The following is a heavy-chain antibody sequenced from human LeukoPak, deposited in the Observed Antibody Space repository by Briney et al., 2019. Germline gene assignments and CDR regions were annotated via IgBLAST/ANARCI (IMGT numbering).Heavy chain of an antibody. V-gene: IGHV3-30*04. J-gene: IGHJ6*03. CDR2: ISDDGRDV. CDR3: ARVGRVSIYPSYMDV. CDR1: GFTFSTFP. Sequence: GGSLGLSCEASGFTFSTFPMHWVRQTPDKGLEWVAVISDDGRDVYYADSVKGRFTISRDNSKNTLYLQMHSVSPEDTAVVYCARVGRVSIYPSYMDVWGKGTTVTVSS. D-gene: IGHD6-6*01.